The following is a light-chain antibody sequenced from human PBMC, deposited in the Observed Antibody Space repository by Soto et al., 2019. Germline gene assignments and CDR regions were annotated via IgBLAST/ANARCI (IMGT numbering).Light chain of an antibody. J-gene: IGLJ1*01. CDR1: SSDVGTYTY. V-gene: IGLV2-11*01. CDR2: DVI. CDR3: CSYAGSYTHV. Sequence: QSALTQPRSVSGSPGQSVTISCTGTSSDVGTYTYVSWYQQHPGKAPKIIIYDVIKRPSGVPDRFSGSKSGNTASLTISGLQAEDEADYYCCSYAGSYTHVFGTGTKLTVL.